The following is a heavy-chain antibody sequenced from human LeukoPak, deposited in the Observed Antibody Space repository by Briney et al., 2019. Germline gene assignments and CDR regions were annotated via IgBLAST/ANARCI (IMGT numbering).Heavy chain of an antibody. CDR3: AKGYSSSPNWFDP. CDR2: ISWNSGSI. D-gene: IGHD6-13*01. CDR1: GFTFDDYA. V-gene: IGHV3-9*01. J-gene: IGHJ5*02. Sequence: PGGSLRLSCAASGFTFDDYAMHWVRQAPGKGLEWVSGISWNSGSIGYADSVKGRFTISRDNAKNSLYLQMNSPRAEDTALYYCAKGYSSSPNWFDPWGQGTLVTVSS.